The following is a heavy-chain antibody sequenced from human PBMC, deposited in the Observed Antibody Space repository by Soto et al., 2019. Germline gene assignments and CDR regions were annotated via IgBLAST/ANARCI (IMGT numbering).Heavy chain of an antibody. J-gene: IGHJ4*02. CDR3: ARDFVRSPNVNDY. D-gene: IGHD7-27*01. CDR1: GYTFSDYG. Sequence: QVQLEQSGAEVKKPGASVRGSCKAPGYTFSDYGISWVRQAAGQRLEWMGWITPYKYNTNYAQKFQGRVTRTTETSTSTASMELRSLRSDETAIYFCARDFVRSPNVNDYWGQGTLVTVSS. CDR2: ITPYKYNT. V-gene: IGHV1-18*04.